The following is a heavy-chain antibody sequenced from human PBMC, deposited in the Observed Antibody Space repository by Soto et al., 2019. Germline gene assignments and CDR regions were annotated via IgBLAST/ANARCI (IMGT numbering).Heavy chain of an antibody. V-gene: IGHV3-30*18. CDR2: ISYDGSNK. Sequence: SLRLSCAASGFTFSSYGMHWVRQAPGKGLEWVAVISYDGSNKYYADSVKGRFTISRDNSKNTLYLQMNSLRAEDTAVYYCAKDGSNSHYYGMDVWGQGTTVTVSS. J-gene: IGHJ6*02. D-gene: IGHD4-4*01. CDR3: AKDGSNSHYYGMDV. CDR1: GFTFSSYG.